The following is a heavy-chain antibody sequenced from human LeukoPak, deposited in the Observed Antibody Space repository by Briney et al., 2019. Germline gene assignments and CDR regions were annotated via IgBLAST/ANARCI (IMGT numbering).Heavy chain of an antibody. D-gene: IGHD3-16*01. Sequence: ASVKVSCKASGYSFTSYNINWVRQATGQGLEWMGWVSPNSGNTGYTQKFQGRVTMTRNNSIGTAYMELRSLRSEDTDVYYCARLGRTWDPADYWGQGTLVTVSS. J-gene: IGHJ4*02. CDR2: VSPNSGNT. CDR1: GYSFTSYN. CDR3: ARLGRTWDPADY. V-gene: IGHV1-8*01.